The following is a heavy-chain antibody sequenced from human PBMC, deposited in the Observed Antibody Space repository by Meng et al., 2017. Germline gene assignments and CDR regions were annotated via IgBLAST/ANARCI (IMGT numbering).Heavy chain of an antibody. D-gene: IGHD5-12*01. CDR2: ISYDGSNK. V-gene: IGHV3-30*04. CDR1: GFTFSSYA. J-gene: IGHJ4*02. Sequence: QVQLVGSGGGVVQPGRSLRLSCAASGFTFSSYAMHWVRQAPGKGLEWVAVISYDGSNKYYADSVKGRFTISRDNSKNTLYLQMNSLRAEDTAVYYCASLNIVATLEPDYWGQGTLVTVSS. CDR3: ASLNIVATLEPDY.